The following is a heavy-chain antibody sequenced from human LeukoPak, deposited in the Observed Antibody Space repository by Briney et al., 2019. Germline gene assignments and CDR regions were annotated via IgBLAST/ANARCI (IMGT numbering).Heavy chain of an antibody. Sequence: PGRSLRLSCVGSGFTFNSYLMHWVRQAPGKGLEWVAAISFEGDGEKSADSVKGRFTISRDNFKKTLYLQMNSLRVEETAVYYCARYDFLNAEGDYAIDVWGQGTTVTVAS. CDR1: GFTFNSYL. CDR2: ISFEGDGE. D-gene: IGHD3-3*01. CDR3: ARYDFLNAEGDYAIDV. V-gene: IGHV3-30*14. J-gene: IGHJ6*02.